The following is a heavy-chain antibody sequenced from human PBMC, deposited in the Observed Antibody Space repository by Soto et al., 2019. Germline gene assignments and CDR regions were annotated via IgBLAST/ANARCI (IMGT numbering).Heavy chain of an antibody. CDR2: ISSLGSTI. V-gene: IGHV3-48*03. CDR1: GFIFSNYE. D-gene: IGHD2-2*01. Sequence: PVGSLRLSCAASGFIFSNYEMNWVRQAPGKGLEWISYISSLGSTIYYADSVKGRFTISRDNARDSLFLQMNSLRVEDTAVYYCARDLRTLYRFDYWGQGALVTVSS. CDR3: ARDLRTLYRFDY. J-gene: IGHJ4*02.